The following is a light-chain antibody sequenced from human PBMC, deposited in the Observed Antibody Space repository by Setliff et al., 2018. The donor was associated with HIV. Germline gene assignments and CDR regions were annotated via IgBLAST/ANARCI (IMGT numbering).Light chain of an antibody. CDR2: EVS. CDR1: SSDVGTYNY. CDR3: NSYSRTTDYV. Sequence: QSVLTQPASVSGSTGQSITISCTGTSSDVGTYNYVSWYQQYPGKAPKLVIFEVSNRPSGVPDRFSGSKSGNTASLTISGLQSDDEADYYCNSYSRTTDYVFGTGTKV. J-gene: IGLJ1*01. V-gene: IGLV2-14*03.